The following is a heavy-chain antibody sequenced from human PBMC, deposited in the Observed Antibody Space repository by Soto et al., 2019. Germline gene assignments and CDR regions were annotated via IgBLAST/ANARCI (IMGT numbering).Heavy chain of an antibody. CDR3: AKDGIAVDIMGPNYYYYYGMDV. D-gene: IGHD6-19*01. J-gene: IGHJ6*02. V-gene: IGHV3-30*18. Sequence: QVPLVESGGGVVQPGRSLRLSCAASGFTFSSYGMHWVRQAPGKGLEWVAVISYDGSNKYYADSVKGRFTISRDNSKNTLYLQMNSLRAEDTSVYYCAKDGIAVDIMGPNYYYYYGMDVWGQGTTVTVSS. CDR2: ISYDGSNK. CDR1: GFTFSSYG.